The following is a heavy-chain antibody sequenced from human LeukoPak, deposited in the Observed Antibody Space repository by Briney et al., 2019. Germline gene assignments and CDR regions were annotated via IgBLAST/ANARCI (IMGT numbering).Heavy chain of an antibody. CDR3: ARRERESYNYGYPDH. V-gene: IGHV3-23*01. J-gene: IGHJ4*02. CDR1: GFTFSNYA. Sequence: GGSLRLSCAASGFTFSNYAMSWVRQAPGKGVEWVSSIGGSGCCTYFADFVRGRFTISRDNAKNTLYLQMNSLRAEDTAVYYCARRERESYNYGYPDHWGQGIVVTVSS. CDR2: IGGSGCCT. D-gene: IGHD5-18*01.